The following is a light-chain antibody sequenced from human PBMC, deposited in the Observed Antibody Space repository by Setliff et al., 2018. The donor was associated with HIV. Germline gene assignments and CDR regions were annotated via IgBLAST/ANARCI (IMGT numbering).Light chain of an antibody. CDR3: SSYTSSSTLV. J-gene: IGLJ3*02. CDR2: EVT. Sequence: QSVLTQPASVSGSPGQSITISCTGTSSDVGGYNYVSWFQQHPGKAPKLMIYEVTNRPSGVSNRFSASRSGNTASLTISGLQAEDEADYYCSSYTSSSTLVFGGRTKVTVL. V-gene: IGLV2-14*01. CDR1: SSDVGGYNY.